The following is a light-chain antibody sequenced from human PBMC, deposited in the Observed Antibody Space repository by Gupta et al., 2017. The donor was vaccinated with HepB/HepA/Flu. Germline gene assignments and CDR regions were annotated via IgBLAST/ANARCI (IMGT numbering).Light chain of an antibody. CDR3: GTWERTGSDGV. V-gene: IGLV1-51*02. J-gene: IGLJ2*01. Sequence: QSVLTQPPSVSPAPGQNVTISCFGSSSNIGSNHVSWYQHLPGTVPKLLIYENNKRPSGIPDRFSGSKSGTTATLCITGVQTGEEADYYCGTWERTGSDGVFGGGTKLPVL. CDR2: ENN. CDR1: SSNIGSNH.